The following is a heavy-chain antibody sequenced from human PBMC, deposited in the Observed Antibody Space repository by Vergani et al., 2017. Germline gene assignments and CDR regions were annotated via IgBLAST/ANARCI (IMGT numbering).Heavy chain of an antibody. D-gene: IGHD3-3*01. CDR1: GFTFSSYG. J-gene: IGHJ6*02. Sequence: QVQLVESGGGVVQPGRSLRLSCAASGFTFSSYGMHWVRQAPGKGLEWVAVIWYEGSNKYYADSVKGRFTISRDNSKNTLYLQMNSLRAEDRAVYYCARDLADFWSGYYTGGGMDVWGQGTTVTVSS. V-gene: IGHV3-33*01. CDR3: ARDLADFWSGYYTGGGMDV. CDR2: IWYEGSNK.